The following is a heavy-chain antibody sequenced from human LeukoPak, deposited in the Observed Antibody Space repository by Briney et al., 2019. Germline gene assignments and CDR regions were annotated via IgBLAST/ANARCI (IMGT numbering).Heavy chain of an antibody. D-gene: IGHD3-10*01. V-gene: IGHV1-69*13. CDR1: GGTFSSYA. CDR3: ARVRGRYGSGSYEYDY. J-gene: IGHJ4*02. Sequence: ASVKVSCKASGGTFSSYAISWVRQAPGQGLEWMGGIIPIFGTANYAQKFQGRVTINADESTSTAYMELSSLRSEDTAVYYCARVRGRYGSGSYEYDYWGQGTLVTVSS. CDR2: IIPIFGTA.